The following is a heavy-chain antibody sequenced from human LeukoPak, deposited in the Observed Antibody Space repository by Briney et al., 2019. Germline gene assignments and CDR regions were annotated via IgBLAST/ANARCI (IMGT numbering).Heavy chain of an antibody. V-gene: IGHV3-74*01. Sequence: PGGSLRLSCASSAFNFTAYWMHWVRQDPRRGLLWVARINSGGTTTNYADSVKGRFTISRDNAKNTLFLQMNSLRAEDTAVYFCAVSNGGYGPWGQGALVTVSS. J-gene: IGHJ5*02. D-gene: IGHD5-12*01. CDR3: AVSNGGYGP. CDR2: INSGGTTT. CDR1: AFNFTAYW.